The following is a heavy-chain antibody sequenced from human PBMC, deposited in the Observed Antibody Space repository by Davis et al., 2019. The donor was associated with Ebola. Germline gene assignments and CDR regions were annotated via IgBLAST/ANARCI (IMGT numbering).Heavy chain of an antibody. J-gene: IGHJ4*02. CDR1: GFTFSSYW. CDR2: INRDGSTT. CDR3: ATLPGCY. V-gene: IGHV3-74*03. D-gene: IGHD6-19*01. Sequence: HTGGSLRLSCAASGFTFSSYWMHWVRQAPGKGLVWVSCINRDGSTTTYADSVKGRFTISRDNAKNTLYLQMNNLRVEDTAVYYCATLPGCYWGQGTLVTVSS.